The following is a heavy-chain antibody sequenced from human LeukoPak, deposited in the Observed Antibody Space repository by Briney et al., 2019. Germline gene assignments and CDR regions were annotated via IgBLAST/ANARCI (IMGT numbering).Heavy chain of an antibody. CDR1: GGSISSGSYY. Sequence: SSETLSLTCTVSGGSISSGSYYWSWIRQPAGKGLEWIGRIYTSGSTNYNPSLKSRVTISVDTSKNQFSLKLSSVTAADTAVYYCARELTPANYCSSTSCYGDDAFDIWGQGTMVTVSS. V-gene: IGHV4-61*02. J-gene: IGHJ3*02. CDR3: ARELTPANYCSSTSCYGDDAFDI. CDR2: IYTSGST. D-gene: IGHD2-2*01.